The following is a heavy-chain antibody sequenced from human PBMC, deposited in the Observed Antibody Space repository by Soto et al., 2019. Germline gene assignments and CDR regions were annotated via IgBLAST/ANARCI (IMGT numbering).Heavy chain of an antibody. D-gene: IGHD3-22*01. CDR3: ARDMFYYDSNYYYFRGPFDY. J-gene: IGHJ4*02. CDR1: GASVISTNW. CDR2: IFHSGST. Sequence: PSETLSLTCAVSGASVISTNWWSWVRQPPGKGLEWIGEIFHSGSTNYNPSLKSRVTISLDKSKNQFSLNLTSVTAADTAIYYCARDMFYYDSNYYYFRGPFDYWGQGTLVIVSS. V-gene: IGHV4-4*02.